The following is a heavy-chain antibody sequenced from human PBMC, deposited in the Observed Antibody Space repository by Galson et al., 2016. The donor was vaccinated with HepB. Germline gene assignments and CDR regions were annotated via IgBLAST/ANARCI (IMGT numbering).Heavy chain of an antibody. D-gene: IGHD4-11*01. J-gene: IGHJ4*02. CDR2: IGAYDEGT. V-gene: IGHV3-23*01. CDR1: GFTLSSSA. CDR3: ATGGDYDD. Sequence: SLRLSCAVSGFTLSSSAMSWVRQAPGKGLEWVSAIGAYDEGTYYGDSVRGRFTISRDNSKNTLYLQMNSLRAEDTAIYYCATGGDYDDWGQGTLVTVSS.